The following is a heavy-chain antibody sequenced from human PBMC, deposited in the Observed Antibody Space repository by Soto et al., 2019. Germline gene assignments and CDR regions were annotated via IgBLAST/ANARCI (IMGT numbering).Heavy chain of an antibody. CDR1: GFPFSSYA. CDR2: ISGSGGST. D-gene: IGHD3-16*01. Sequence: PGGSLSLSCAASGFPFSSYAMSWVRQAPGKGLEWVSAISGSGGSTYYADSVKGRFTISRDNSKNTLYLQMNSLRAEDTAVYYCAKDLPGYDYIWGSPSDYWGQGTLVTVSS. J-gene: IGHJ4*02. CDR3: AKDLPGYDYIWGSPSDY. V-gene: IGHV3-23*01.